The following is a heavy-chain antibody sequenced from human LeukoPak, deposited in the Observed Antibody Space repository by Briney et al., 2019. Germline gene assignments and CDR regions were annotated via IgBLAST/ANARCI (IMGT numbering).Heavy chain of an antibody. D-gene: IGHD3-22*01. CDR3: ASLSADSYDSSGYYYPDF. V-gene: IGHV3-30*04. J-gene: IGHJ4*02. CDR1: GFTFSSYA. CDR2: ISYDGSNK. Sequence: PGGSLRLSCAASGFTFSSYAMHWVRQAPGKGLEWVAVISYDGSNKYYADSVEGRFTVSRDNVKNTLYLQMNSLRAEDTAVYYCASLSADSYDSSGYYYPDFWGQGTLATVSS.